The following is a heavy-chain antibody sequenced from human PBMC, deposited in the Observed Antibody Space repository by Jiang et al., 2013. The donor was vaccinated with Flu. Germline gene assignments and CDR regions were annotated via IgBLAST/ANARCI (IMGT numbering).Heavy chain of an antibody. CDR3: VGGNSINWFDP. D-gene: IGHD4-23*01. CDR2: IYHSGST. Sequence: SSSNWWSWVRPAPRKGLEWIGEIYHSGSTNYNPSLKSRVTISVDKSKNQFSLKLSSVTAADTAVYYCVGGNSINWFDPWGQGTLVTVSS. V-gene: IGHV4-4*02. J-gene: IGHJ5*02. CDR1: SSSNW.